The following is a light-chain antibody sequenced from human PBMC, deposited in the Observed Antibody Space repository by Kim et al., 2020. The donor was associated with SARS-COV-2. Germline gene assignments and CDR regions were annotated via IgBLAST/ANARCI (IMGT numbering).Light chain of an antibody. CDR2: DNN. CDR3: AAWDDSLSGLV. Sequence: GPRVTTSCSGSSSNIGSYYVYWYQELPGTAPKLLIYDNNQRPSGVPDRFSGSRSGTSASLAISGLRSEDEADYYCAAWDDSLSGLVFGTGTKVTVL. V-gene: IGLV1-47*02. J-gene: IGLJ1*01. CDR1: SSNIGSYY.